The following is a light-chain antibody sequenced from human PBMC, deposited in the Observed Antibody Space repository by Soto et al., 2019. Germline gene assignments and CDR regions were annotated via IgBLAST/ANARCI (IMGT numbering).Light chain of an antibody. V-gene: IGKV3-15*01. J-gene: IGKJ5*01. CDR1: QGVSSSY. CDR3: QQYNNWPIT. Sequence: EIVLTQSPGTLSLSPGERATLSCRASQGVSSSYLAWYQHKPGQAPRLLIYGASTRATAIPARFTGSGSGTEFTLTISSLQSEDFAVYYCQQYNNWPITFGPGTRLEIK. CDR2: GAS.